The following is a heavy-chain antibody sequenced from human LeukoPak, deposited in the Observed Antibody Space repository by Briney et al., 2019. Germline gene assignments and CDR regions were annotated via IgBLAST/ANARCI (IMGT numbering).Heavy chain of an antibody. CDR1: GFTFNSYC. D-gene: IGHD6-19*01. J-gene: IGHJ4*02. CDR2: INQDGSEK. CDR3: ASGNGWYNKYYFDY. Sequence: GGSLRLSCAASGFTFNSYCMSWVRQAPGKGLEWVANINQDGSEKNYVESAKGRFTVSRDNARNSLYLQMNSLRADDTAVYYCASGNGWYNKYYFDYWGQGTLVSVSS. V-gene: IGHV3-7*01.